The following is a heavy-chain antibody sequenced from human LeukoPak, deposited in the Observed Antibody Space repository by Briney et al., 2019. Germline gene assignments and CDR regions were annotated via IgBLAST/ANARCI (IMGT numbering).Heavy chain of an antibody. Sequence: QTGGSLRLSCAASGFTFSSYAMSLVRQAPGKGLEWVSAISGSGGSTYYADSVRGRFTVSRANSKDTLYLQMNSLRAEDTAVYYCAKGGSWYYFDYWGQGTLVTVSS. V-gene: IGHV3-23*01. CDR3: AKGGSWYYFDY. CDR1: GFTFSSYA. J-gene: IGHJ4*02. CDR2: ISGSGGST. D-gene: IGHD6-13*01.